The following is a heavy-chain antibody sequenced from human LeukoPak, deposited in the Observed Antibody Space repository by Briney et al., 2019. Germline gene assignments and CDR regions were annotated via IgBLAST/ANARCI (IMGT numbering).Heavy chain of an antibody. CDR1: GFTFSRSW. CDR3: ATGASGSWDF. D-gene: IGHD6-13*01. Sequence: GGSLRLSGAASGFTFSRSWMSWVRQPPGKGLEWVANISPDGSTKYHMDSVKGRFTISRDNAKDSLYLEMSRLRDDDTAMYYCATGASGSWDFGGQGTLVTVSS. V-gene: IGHV3-7*03. CDR2: ISPDGSTK. J-gene: IGHJ4*02.